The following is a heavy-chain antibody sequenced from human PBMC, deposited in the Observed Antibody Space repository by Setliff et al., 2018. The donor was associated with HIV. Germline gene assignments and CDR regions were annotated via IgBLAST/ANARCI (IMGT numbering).Heavy chain of an antibody. D-gene: IGHD3-9*01. CDR1: RFTLSSHT. Sequence: GGSLRLSCAASRFTLSSHTMNWVRQAPGKGLEWVSSISSTSSYMYYADSVKGRFTISRDNAKNSLFLQMNSLRVEDTAVYYCARVRNDILTGYEVAGDYWGQGTLVTVSS. J-gene: IGHJ4*02. CDR3: ARVRNDILTGYEVAGDY. V-gene: IGHV3-21*01. CDR2: ISSTSSYM.